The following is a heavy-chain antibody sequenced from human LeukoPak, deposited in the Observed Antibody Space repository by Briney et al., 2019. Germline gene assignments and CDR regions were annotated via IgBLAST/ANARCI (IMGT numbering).Heavy chain of an antibody. CDR2: IKSEADGETI. CDR3: STLTSRGLSDS. V-gene: IGHV3-15*07. J-gene: IGHJ4*02. D-gene: IGHD1-20*01. Sequence: GGSLRLSCAASGFTFTNAWMNWVRQAPGKGLEWVGRIKSEADGETIDYAAPVKGRFTFSRDDSKNTLYLQMNSLKSEDTAVYYCSTLTSRGLSDSWGQGTLVTVSS. CDR1: GFTFTNAW.